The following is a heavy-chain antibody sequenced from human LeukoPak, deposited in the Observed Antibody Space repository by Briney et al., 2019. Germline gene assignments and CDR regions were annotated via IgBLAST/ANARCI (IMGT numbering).Heavy chain of an antibody. Sequence: GGSLRLSCAASGFTFSSYWMCWVRQAPGKGLEWVANIKQDGSEKYYVDSVKGRFTISRDNAKNSLYLQMNSLRAEDTAVYYCAREVAVAVPVYWGQGTLVTVSS. V-gene: IGHV3-7*01. CDR1: GFTFSSYW. CDR2: IKQDGSEK. CDR3: AREVAVAVPVY. J-gene: IGHJ1*01. D-gene: IGHD6-19*01.